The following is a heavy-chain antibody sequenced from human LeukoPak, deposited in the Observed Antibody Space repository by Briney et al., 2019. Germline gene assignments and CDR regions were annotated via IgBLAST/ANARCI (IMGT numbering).Heavy chain of an antibody. J-gene: IGHJ3*02. Sequence: KPSETLSLTCTVSGGSISSYYWSWIRQPPGKGLEWIGYIYYSGSTNYNPSLKSRVTISVDTSKNQFSLKLSSVTAADTAVCYCARRDRGLTDAFDIWGQGTMVTVSS. V-gene: IGHV4-59*08. D-gene: IGHD5-12*01. CDR2: IYYSGST. CDR1: GGSISSYY. CDR3: ARRDRGLTDAFDI.